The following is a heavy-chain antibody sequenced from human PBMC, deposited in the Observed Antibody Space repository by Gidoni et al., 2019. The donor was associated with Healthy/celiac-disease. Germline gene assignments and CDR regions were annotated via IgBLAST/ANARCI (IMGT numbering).Heavy chain of an antibody. CDR3: ARGQDSWGN. J-gene: IGHJ4*02. V-gene: IGHV4-34*01. CDR2: INHSGST. D-gene: IGHD2-15*01. Sequence: QVQLLQCGAGLSKPSETLYLTCAVDGGSFSGYYWTLFRQPPGKGLEWIGEINHSGSTNYNPSLKSRVTISVDTSKNQFSLKLSSVTAADTAVYCCARGQDSWGNWGQGTLVTVSS. CDR1: GGSFSGYY.